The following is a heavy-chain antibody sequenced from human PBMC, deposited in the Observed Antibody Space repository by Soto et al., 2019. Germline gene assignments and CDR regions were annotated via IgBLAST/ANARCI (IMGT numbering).Heavy chain of an antibody. Sequence: GASVKVSCKVSGYTLTELSMHWVRQAPGKGLEWMGGFDPEDGETIYAQKFQGRVTMTEDTSTDTAYMELSSLRSEDTAVYYCATGSMITFGGVIVPYYYCGMDVWGQGTTVTVSS. D-gene: IGHD3-16*02. CDR1: GYTLTELS. CDR2: FDPEDGET. J-gene: IGHJ6*02. V-gene: IGHV1-24*01. CDR3: ATGSMITFGGVIVPYYYCGMDV.